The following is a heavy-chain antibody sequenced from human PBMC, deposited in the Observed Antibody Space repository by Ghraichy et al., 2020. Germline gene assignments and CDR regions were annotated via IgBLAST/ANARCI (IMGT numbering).Heavy chain of an antibody. J-gene: IGHJ4*02. D-gene: IGHD2-2*01. Sequence: LTCAASGFTFRNYWMHWVRQAPGKRLEWLGQINPGGTDRYFVDSLEGRLTISRDNAENSLYVEMNSLRADDTAVYFCARGTSAVPGFDYWGRGTLVTVSS. CDR3: ARGTSAVPGFDY. V-gene: IGHV3-7*01. CDR2: INPGGTDR. CDR1: GFTFRNYW.